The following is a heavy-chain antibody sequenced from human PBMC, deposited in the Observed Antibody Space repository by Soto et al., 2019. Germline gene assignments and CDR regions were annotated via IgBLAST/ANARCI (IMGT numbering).Heavy chain of an antibody. V-gene: IGHV4-59*01. D-gene: IGHD3-10*01. Sequence: QLPLQESGPGLVQPSETLSLTCSVSGASISSYYWAWIRQPPGKGLERIGDSYNSGSTYYNPTLKGRVTISVDTSKSEFSLKLTSVTAADTAVYYSARGVYGQWADYWGQGTLVTVSS. CDR2: SYNSGST. J-gene: IGHJ4*02. CDR1: GASISSYY. CDR3: ARGVYGQWADY.